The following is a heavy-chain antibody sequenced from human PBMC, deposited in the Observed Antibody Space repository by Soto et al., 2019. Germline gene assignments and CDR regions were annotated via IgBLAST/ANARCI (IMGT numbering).Heavy chain of an antibody. CDR3: ARVTYPPYYYGMDV. CDR1: GFTFSSYS. D-gene: IGHD3-16*01. Sequence: GGSLRLSCAASGFTFSSYSMDWVRQAPGKGLEWVSSISSSSSYIYYADSVKGRFTISRDNAKNSLYLQMNSLRAEDTAVYYCARVTYPPYYYGMDVWGQGTTVTVSS. CDR2: ISSSSSYI. J-gene: IGHJ6*02. V-gene: IGHV3-21*01.